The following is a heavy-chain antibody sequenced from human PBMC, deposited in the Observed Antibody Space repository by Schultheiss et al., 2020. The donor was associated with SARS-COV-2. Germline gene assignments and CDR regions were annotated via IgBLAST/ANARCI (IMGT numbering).Heavy chain of an antibody. CDR2: ISSSGSTI. J-gene: IGHJ5*02. CDR3: ARVGGPYSSSWRGAWFDP. V-gene: IGHV3-48*04. Sequence: GGSLRLSCAASGFTFSGSAMHWVRQAPGKGLEWVSYISSSGSTIYYADSVKGRFTISRDNAKNSLYLQMNSLRAEDTAVYYCARVGGPYSSSWRGAWFDPWGQGTLVTVSS. CDR1: GFTFSGSA. D-gene: IGHD6-13*01.